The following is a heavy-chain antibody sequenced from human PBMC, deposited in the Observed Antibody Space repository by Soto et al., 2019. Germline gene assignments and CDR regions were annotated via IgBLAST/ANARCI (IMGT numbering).Heavy chain of an antibody. CDR1: GDSFSSGSYY. CDR3: ARLQGGAFDI. D-gene: IGHD2-15*01. J-gene: IGHJ3*02. V-gene: IGHV4-39*01. Sequence: SETLSLTCTVSGDSFSSGSYYWGWIRQPPGKGQEWIGNIYYSGNTFYNPSLKSRVTISVDTSKTQFSLNLSSMTAADTAVYYCARLQGGAFDIWGQGSVVTVSS. CDR2: IYYSGNT.